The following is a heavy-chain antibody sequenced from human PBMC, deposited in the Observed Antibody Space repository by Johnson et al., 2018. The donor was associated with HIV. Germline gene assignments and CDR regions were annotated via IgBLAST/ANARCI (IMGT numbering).Heavy chain of an antibody. D-gene: IGHD3-3*01. J-gene: IGHJ3*02. CDR2: ISYAGSIN. CDR1: GFTFSSYG. CDR3: ARDALLRLLEWFI. V-gene: IGHV3-30*19. Sequence: VQLVESGGGVVQPGRSLRLSCAASGFTFSSYGMHWVRQAPGKGLEWVAVISYAGSINYYGDSVKGRFTISRDNSKNTLYLQMNSLGVEDTAVYYCARDALLRLLEWFIWGQGTMVTVSS.